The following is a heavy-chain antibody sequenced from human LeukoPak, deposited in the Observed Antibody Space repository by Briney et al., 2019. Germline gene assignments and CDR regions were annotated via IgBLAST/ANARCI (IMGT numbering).Heavy chain of an antibody. CDR1: GGSISSYY. V-gene: IGHV4-59*01. CDR3: ARGFGDYVRYFDF. CDR2: IYYSGST. Sequence: SETLSLTCTVSGGSISSYYWSWIRQPPGKGLEWIGYIYYSGSTDYNPSLKSRVTISVDTSKNQFSLKLSSVTAADTAMYYCARGFGDYVRYFDFWGQGTLVTVSS. J-gene: IGHJ4*02. D-gene: IGHD4-17*01.